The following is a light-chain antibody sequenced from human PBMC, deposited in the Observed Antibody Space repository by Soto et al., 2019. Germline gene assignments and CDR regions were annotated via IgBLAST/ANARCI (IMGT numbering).Light chain of an antibody. V-gene: IGKV3-15*01. CDR2: GAS. J-gene: IGKJ1*01. CDR3: QQYRYWPRT. Sequence: EIVLAQSPATLSVSPGDRVTLSCMASQSVDINLAWYQQKAGQAPRLLVYGASTQATEMPGRFSGSGSGTEFTLTIPNLQSEDFAVYYCQQYRYWPRTFGQGTKVDIK. CDR1: QSVDIN.